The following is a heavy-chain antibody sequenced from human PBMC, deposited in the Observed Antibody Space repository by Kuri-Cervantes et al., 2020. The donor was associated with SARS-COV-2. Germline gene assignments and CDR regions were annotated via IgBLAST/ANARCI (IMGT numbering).Heavy chain of an antibody. V-gene: IGHV4-30-2*01. CDR3: ADCSSTSCYTMSYFDY. Sequence: LRLSCAVSGGSISSGGYSWSWIRQPPGKGLEWIGYIYHSGSTYYNPSLKSRVTISVDRSKNQFSLKLSSVTAADTAVYYCADCSSTSCYTMSYFDYWGQGTLVTVSS. D-gene: IGHD2-2*02. CDR2: IYHSGST. CDR1: GGSISSGGYS. J-gene: IGHJ4*02.